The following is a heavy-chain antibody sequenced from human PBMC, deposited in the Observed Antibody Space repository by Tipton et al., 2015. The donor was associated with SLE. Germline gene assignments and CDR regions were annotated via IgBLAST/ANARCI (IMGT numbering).Heavy chain of an antibody. J-gene: IGHJ6*02. CDR1: GFTFSSYW. CDR2: IKQDGSEK. V-gene: IGHV3-7*01. D-gene: IGHD6-6*01. CDR3: ARDQEYTQYYYYYGMDV. Sequence: QLVQSGGGLVQPGGSLRLSCAASGFTFSSYWMSWVRQAPGKGLEWVANIKQDGSEKYYVDSVKGRFTISRDNAKNSLYLQMNSLRAEDTAVYYCARDQEYTQYYYYYGMDVWGQGTTLTVSS.